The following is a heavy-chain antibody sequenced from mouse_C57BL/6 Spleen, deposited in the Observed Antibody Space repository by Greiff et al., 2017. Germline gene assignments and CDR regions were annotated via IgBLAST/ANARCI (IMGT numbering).Heavy chain of an antibody. CDR3: TTSAQATLFSD. D-gene: IGHD3-2*02. CDR1: GFNIKDYY. CDR2: IDPEDGDT. J-gene: IGHJ2*01. V-gene: IGHV14-1*01. Sequence: EVQLQQSGAELVRPGASVKLSCTASGFNIKDYYMHWVKQRPEQGLEWIGRIDPEDGDTEYAPKFQGKATMTADTSSNTAYLQLSSLTSEATAVYYCTTSAQATLFSDWGQGTTLTVSS.